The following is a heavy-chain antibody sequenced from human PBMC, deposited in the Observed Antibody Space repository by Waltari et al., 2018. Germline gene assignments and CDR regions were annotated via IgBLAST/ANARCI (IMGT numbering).Heavy chain of an antibody. Sequence: RQARGQGREWIGWIGVGSGKTNYAQKFQERVTIARDMSTSSVYMELISLRSEDTTVYYCAAEIGGGINYWGQGTRVTVSS. V-gene: IGHV1-58*01. J-gene: IGHJ4*02. D-gene: IGHD1-26*01. CDR3: AAEIGGGINY. CDR2: IGVGSGKT.